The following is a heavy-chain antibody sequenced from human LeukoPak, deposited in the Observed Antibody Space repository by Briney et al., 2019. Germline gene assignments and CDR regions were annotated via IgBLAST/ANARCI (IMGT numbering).Heavy chain of an antibody. CDR1: GFIFSSYT. Sequence: PGRSLRLSCAASGFIFSSYTMYWVRQAPGKGLDWVAVISYDGSNEYYADSVKGRFTISRDNSKNTLYLQMSSLRVEDTALYYCARGPSNYYDSSGFGWYWGQGTLVTVSS. V-gene: IGHV3-30-3*01. D-gene: IGHD3-22*01. CDR2: ISYDGSNE. J-gene: IGHJ4*02. CDR3: ARGPSNYYDSSGFGWY.